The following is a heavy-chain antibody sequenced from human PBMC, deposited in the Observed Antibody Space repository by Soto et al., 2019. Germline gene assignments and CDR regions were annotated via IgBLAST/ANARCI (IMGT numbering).Heavy chain of an antibody. CDR3: LGSEYPWYLFNY. CDR1: AGSIRSYY. Sequence: SETLSLTCAVSAGSIRSYYWSWIRQPPGKGLEWIGYMYYSGSSNYNPSLQSRVSISLDTSKNQFSLKVSSVTAADTAVYYCLGSEYPWYLFNYWGRGHLVTVSS. D-gene: IGHD6-13*01. CDR2: MYYSGSS. J-gene: IGHJ4*02. V-gene: IGHV4-59*01.